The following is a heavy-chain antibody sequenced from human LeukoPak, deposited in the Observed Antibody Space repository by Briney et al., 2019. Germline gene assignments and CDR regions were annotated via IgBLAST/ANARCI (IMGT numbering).Heavy chain of an antibody. D-gene: IGHD7-27*01. J-gene: IGHJ4*02. CDR1: GFTFDDYA. CDR2: ISWNSGSI. CDR3: AKALSTGDPYYFDY. Sequence: PGGSLRLSCAASGFTFDDYAMHWVRHAPGKGLEWVSGISWNSGSIGYADSVKGRFTISRDNAKNSLYLQMNSLRAEDTALYYCAKALSTGDPYYFDYWGQGTLVTVSS. V-gene: IGHV3-9*01.